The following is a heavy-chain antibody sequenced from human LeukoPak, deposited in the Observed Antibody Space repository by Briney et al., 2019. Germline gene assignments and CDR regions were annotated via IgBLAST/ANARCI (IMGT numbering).Heavy chain of an antibody. CDR3: AKAHGANPVGY. V-gene: IGHV3-23*01. J-gene: IGHJ4*02. CDR2: ISGSGGST. CDR1: GFTFSSYA. Sequence: GGSLLLSCAASGFTFSSYAMSWGRPAPGKGLEWVSAISGSGGSTYYADSVKGRFTISRNKSKNTLNLQMTSLRAEDPAVYYCAKAHGANPVGYWGQGTLVTVSS. D-gene: IGHD4-17*01.